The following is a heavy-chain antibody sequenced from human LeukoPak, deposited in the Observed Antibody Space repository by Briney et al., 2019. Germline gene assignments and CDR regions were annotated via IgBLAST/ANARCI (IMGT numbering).Heavy chain of an antibody. CDR2: ISSSSSYI. Sequence: PGGSLRLFCAASGFPFSSYSMNCVRRAPGKGLEWVSSISSSSSYIYYADSVKGRFTISRDNAKNSLYLQMNSLRAEDTAVYYCARATPTLVIDYWGQGTLVTVSS. CDR1: GFPFSSYS. D-gene: IGHD1-1*01. J-gene: IGHJ4*02. CDR3: ARATPTLVIDY. V-gene: IGHV3-21*01.